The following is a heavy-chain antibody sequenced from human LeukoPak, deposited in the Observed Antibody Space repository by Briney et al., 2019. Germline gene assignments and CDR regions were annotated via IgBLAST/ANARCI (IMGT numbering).Heavy chain of an antibody. CDR2: IYYSGST. V-gene: IGHV4-39*06. CDR1: GGSISSSNYY. J-gene: IGHJ4*02. CDR3: ARDVYGDYFDY. D-gene: IGHD4-17*01. Sequence: TSETLSLTCTVSGGSISSSNYYWGWIRQPPGKGLEWIGSIYYSGSTYYNPSLKSRVTISVDTSKNQFPLKLSSVTAADTAVYYCARDVYGDYFDYWGQGTLVTVSS.